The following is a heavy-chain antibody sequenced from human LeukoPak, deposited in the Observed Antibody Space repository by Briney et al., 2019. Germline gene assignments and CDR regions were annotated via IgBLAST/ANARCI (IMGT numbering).Heavy chain of an antibody. V-gene: IGHV3-74*01. CDR3: AKDQTRYGDYVFDY. CDR2: INSDGGST. Sequence: PGGSLRLSCAASGFTFSSYWMHWVRQAPGKGLVWVSRINSDGGSTSYADSVKGRFTISRDNSKNTLYLQMNSLRAEDTAVYYCAKDQTRYGDYVFDYWGQGTLVTVSS. J-gene: IGHJ4*02. CDR1: GFTFSSYW. D-gene: IGHD4-17*01.